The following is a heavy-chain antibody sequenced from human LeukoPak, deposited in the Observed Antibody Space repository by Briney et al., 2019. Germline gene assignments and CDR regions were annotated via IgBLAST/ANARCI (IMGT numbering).Heavy chain of an antibody. J-gene: IGHJ5*02. V-gene: IGHV3-53*05. D-gene: IGHD2-15*01. CDR3: AKDAVAATLNWFDP. CDR2: IYSGGGT. CDR1: GFIVSSNH. Sequence: GGSLRLSCAASGFIVSSNHMSWVRQAPGKGLEWVSVIYSGGGTYYADSVKGRFTISRDNSKNTLYLQMNSLRAEDTAVYYCAKDAVAATLNWFDPWGQGTLVTVSS.